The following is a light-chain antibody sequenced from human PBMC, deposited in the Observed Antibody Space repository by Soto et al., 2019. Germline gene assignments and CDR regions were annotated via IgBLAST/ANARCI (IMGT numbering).Light chain of an antibody. Sequence: EIVLMQSPGTLSLSPGERATLSCRASQSVTGSYLAWYQQKPGQAPRLLMHGASTRTTGIPERFSGSGSGTDFTLTISRLEPEDFAVYYCQQYGSSPRTFGQGTKVDIK. CDR1: QSVTGSY. J-gene: IGKJ1*01. CDR3: QQYGSSPRT. V-gene: IGKV3-20*01. CDR2: GAS.